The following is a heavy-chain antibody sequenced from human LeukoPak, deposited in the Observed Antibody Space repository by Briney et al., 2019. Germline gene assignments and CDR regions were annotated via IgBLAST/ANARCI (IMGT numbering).Heavy chain of an antibody. Sequence: GGSLRLSCAASGFTVSGNYMSWVRQAPGKGLEWVSAISGSGGSTYYADSVKGRFTISRDNSKNTLYLQMNSLRAEDTAVYYCAKATPTYYDILTGYPPDYWGQGTLVTVSS. CDR1: GFTVSGNY. V-gene: IGHV3-23*01. D-gene: IGHD3-9*01. CDR3: AKATPTYYDILTGYPPDY. J-gene: IGHJ4*02. CDR2: ISGSGGST.